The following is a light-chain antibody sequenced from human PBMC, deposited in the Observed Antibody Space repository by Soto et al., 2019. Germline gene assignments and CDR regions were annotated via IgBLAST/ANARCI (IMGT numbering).Light chain of an antibody. Sequence: QSALTQPASVSGSPGQSITISCTGTSSDVGGYNYVSWYQQHPGKAPKLMIYDVSNRPSGVSNRFSGSKPGNTASLTISGLQAEDEADYYCSSYTSSSTDFGTGTKVTVL. V-gene: IGLV2-14*01. CDR2: DVS. J-gene: IGLJ1*01. CDR3: SSYTSSSTD. CDR1: SSDVGGYNY.